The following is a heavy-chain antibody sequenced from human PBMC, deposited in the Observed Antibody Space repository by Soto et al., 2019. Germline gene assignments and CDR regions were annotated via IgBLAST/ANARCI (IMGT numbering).Heavy chain of an antibody. D-gene: IGHD6-19*01. CDR2: IYYSGST. V-gene: IGHV4-39*01. CDR3: ARQSAVAGNWFDP. CDR1: GGSISSSSYY. Sequence: SETLSLTCTVSGGSISSSSYYWGWIRQPPGKGLEWIGSIYYSGSTYYNPSLKSRVTISVDTSKNQFSLKVSSVTAADMAVYYCARQSAVAGNWFDPWGQGTLVTVSS. J-gene: IGHJ5*02.